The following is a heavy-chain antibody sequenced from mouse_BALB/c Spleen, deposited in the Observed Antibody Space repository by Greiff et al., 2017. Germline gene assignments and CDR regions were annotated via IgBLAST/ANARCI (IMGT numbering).Heavy chain of an antibody. CDR1: GYTFTSYY. Sequence: QVQLKQPGAELVKPGASVKLSCKASGYTFTSYYMYWVKQRPGQGLEWIGGINPSNGGTNFNEKFKSKATLTVDKSSSTAYMQLSSLTSEDSAVYYCTRGMITTWLAYWGQGTLVTVSA. D-gene: IGHD2-4*01. CDR2: INPSNGGT. CDR3: TRGMITTWLAY. V-gene: IGHV1S81*02. J-gene: IGHJ3*01.